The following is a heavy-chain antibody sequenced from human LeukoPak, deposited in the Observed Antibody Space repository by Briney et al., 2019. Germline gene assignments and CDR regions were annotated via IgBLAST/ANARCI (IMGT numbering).Heavy chain of an antibody. Sequence: ASVKVSCKASGYTFTTYYMHWVRQAPGQGLEWMGIITPSGGSTSYAQKFQGRVTMTRDTSTSTVYMELSSLRSEDTAAYYCARDGEVASSYGYYYYYMDVWGKGTTVTVSS. D-gene: IGHD5-18*01. J-gene: IGHJ6*03. V-gene: IGHV1-46*01. CDR1: GYTFTTYY. CDR3: ARDGEVASSYGYYYYYMDV. CDR2: ITPSGGST.